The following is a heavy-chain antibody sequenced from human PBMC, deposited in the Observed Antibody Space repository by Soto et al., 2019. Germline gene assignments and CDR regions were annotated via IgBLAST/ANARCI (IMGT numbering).Heavy chain of an antibody. CDR1: GFSLSTSGVG. CDR2: IYWDDDK. V-gene: IGHV2-5*02. J-gene: IGHJ4*02. CDR3: AHSVGWLQLGFDC. Sequence: QITLKESGPTLVKPTQTLTLTSTFSGFSLSTSGVGVGWIRQPPGKALEWLTLIYWDDDKRYSPSLKRRLTXTXDXXNNRVVLTMTNMDPVDTPTYYCAHSVGWLQLGFDCWGQGTLVTVSS. D-gene: IGHD5-12*01.